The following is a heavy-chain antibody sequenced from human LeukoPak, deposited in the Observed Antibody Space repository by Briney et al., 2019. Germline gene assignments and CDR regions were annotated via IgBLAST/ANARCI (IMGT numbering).Heavy chain of an antibody. CDR3: AKDDFGVAPFDY. CDR1: GFTFSSYG. D-gene: IGHD3-3*01. J-gene: IGHJ4*02. CDR2: IRYDGSNN. V-gene: IGHV3-30*02. Sequence: PGGSLRLSCAASGFTFSSYGMHWVRQAPGKGLEWVAFIRYDGSNNYYADSVKGRFTISRDNSKNTLYLQMNSLRAEDTAVYYCAKDDFGVAPFDYWGQGTLVTVSS.